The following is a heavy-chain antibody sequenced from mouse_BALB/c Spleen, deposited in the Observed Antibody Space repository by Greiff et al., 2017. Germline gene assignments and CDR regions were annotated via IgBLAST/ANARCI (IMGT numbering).Heavy chain of an antibody. Sequence: VQLQESGAELVRPGTSVKVSCKASGYAFTNYLIEWVKQRPGQGLEWIGVINPGSGGTNYNEKFKGKATLTADKSSSTAYMQLSSLTSDDSAVYFCARSYGNYGFAYWGQGTLVTVSA. J-gene: IGHJ3*01. V-gene: IGHV1-54*01. CDR2: INPGSGGT. D-gene: IGHD2-1*01. CDR1: GYAFTNYL. CDR3: ARSYGNYGFAY.